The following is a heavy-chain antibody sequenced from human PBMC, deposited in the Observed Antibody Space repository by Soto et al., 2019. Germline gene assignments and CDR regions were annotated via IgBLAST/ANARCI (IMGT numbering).Heavy chain of an antibody. J-gene: IGHJ4*02. D-gene: IGHD3-22*01. Sequence: EVQLVESGGGLVQPGGSLRLSCAASGFTFSDHYMDWVRQAPGKGLEWVGRTRNKANSYTTEYAASVEGRFTISRDDSKNSLYLQMNSLKTEDTAVYYCARVDDSSGYYLDYWGQGTLVTVSS. CDR1: GFTFSDHY. V-gene: IGHV3-72*01. CDR2: TRNKANSYTT. CDR3: ARVDDSSGYYLDY.